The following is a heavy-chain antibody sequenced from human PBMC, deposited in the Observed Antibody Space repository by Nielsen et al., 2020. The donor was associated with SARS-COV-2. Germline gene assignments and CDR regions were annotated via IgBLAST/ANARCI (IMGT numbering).Heavy chain of an antibody. CDR3: AKAFRSSDWVRAATDF. Sequence: GGSLRLSCATSGFSFDDYGMHWVRQAPGKGLEWVSGISWNSGSRGHADSVRGRFTISRDNAKKSLYLQMNNLRAEDTAVYYCAKAFRSSDWVRAATDFWGQGTLVTVSS. D-gene: IGHD6-25*01. V-gene: IGHV3-9*01. J-gene: IGHJ4*02. CDR1: GFSFDDYG. CDR2: ISWNSGSR.